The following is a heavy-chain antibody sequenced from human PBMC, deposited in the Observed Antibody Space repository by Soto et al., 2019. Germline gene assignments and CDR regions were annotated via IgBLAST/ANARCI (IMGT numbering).Heavy chain of an antibody. Sequence: EVQLLESGGDLVQPGGSLRLSCAASGFTFSIFARSWVRQSPGKGLEWVSTISGSGGSTYYADAVKGRFSISRDNSMGTLYLQMKSLRVEDTAIYYCAKEVSLGSTVDLGYWGQGTLVTVSS. CDR3: AKEVSLGSTVDLGY. CDR1: GFTFSIFA. CDR2: ISGSGGST. V-gene: IGHV3-23*01. D-gene: IGHD7-27*01. J-gene: IGHJ4*02.